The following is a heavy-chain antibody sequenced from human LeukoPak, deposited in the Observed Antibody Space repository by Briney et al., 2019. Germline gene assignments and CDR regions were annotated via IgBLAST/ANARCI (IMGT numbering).Heavy chain of an antibody. V-gene: IGHV4-34*01. D-gene: IGHD2-2*02. CDR2: INRSGST. J-gene: IGHJ6*04. CDR1: GGSFSGYY. Sequence: SETLSLTCAVYGGSFSGYYWSWIRHPPGKGLEWIGEINRSGSTNYNPSLKSRVTISVDTSKNQFSLKLSSVTAADTAVYYCARLDIVVVPAAISLLYYYGMDVWGKGTTVTVSS. CDR3: ARLDIVVVPAAISLLYYYGMDV.